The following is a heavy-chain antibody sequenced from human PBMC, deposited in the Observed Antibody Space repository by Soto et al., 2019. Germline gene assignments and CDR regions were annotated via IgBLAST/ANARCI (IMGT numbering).Heavy chain of an antibody. D-gene: IGHD2-15*01. CDR2: ISGNGAST. CDR3: AKELHDLVVVIPTTVVGYFDY. Sequence: PGGSLRLSCAASGFTFRSYAMNWVRQAPGKGLEWVSSISGNGASTYYADSVKGRFTISRDNSRNTLFLQMNTLRAEDTAKYYRAKELHDLVVVIPTTVVGYFDYWGQGTLVTVSS. V-gene: IGHV3-23*01. J-gene: IGHJ4*02. CDR1: GFTFRSYA.